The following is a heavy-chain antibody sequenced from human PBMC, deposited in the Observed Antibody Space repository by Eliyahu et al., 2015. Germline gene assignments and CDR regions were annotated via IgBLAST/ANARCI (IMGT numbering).Heavy chain of an antibody. V-gene: IGHV6-1*01. CDR2: TYYRSKWYN. D-gene: IGHD2-8*01. CDR1: XXXVSTNSAA. Sequence: QVQLQQSGPGLVKPSQTLSLTXXXSXXXVSTNSAAWTWIRQSPSRGLEWLGRTYYRSKWYNDYAVSVKSRITIDPDTSKNQFSLQLNSVTPEDTAVYYCARQMGHFDFWGQGTLVTVSS. CDR3: ARQMGHFDF. J-gene: IGHJ4*02.